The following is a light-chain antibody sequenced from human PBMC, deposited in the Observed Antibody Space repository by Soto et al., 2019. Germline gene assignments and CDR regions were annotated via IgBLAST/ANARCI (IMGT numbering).Light chain of an antibody. CDR1: QSVGRNY. CDR2: DKS. V-gene: IGKV3-20*01. Sequence: IRLTQCRFTLSLSPGERSTLSCRASQSVGRNYLAWYQQKPGQAPRLLIHDKSTRATGISDRFSGSGSGKDLTLTISRMEPQDFEVYYCKQYRSSNWKLRQGTQVDIK. J-gene: IGKJ1*01. CDR3: KQYRSSNWK.